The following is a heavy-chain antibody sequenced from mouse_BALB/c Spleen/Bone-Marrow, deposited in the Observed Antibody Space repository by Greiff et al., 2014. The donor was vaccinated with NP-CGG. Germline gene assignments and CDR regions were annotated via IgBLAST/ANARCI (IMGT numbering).Heavy chain of an antibody. V-gene: IGHV1-80*01. CDR3: ASRGDYSYSMDD. Sequence: KQSGAELVRPGSSVKISCKASGYAFSNYWMNWMKQRPGQGLEWIGQIYPGDGDTNYNGEFKGKATLTADKSSNTAYMQLSSLTSEDSAVYFCASRGDYSYSMDDWGQGTSVTVSS. J-gene: IGHJ4*01. CDR1: GYAFSNYW. CDR2: IYPGDGDT. D-gene: IGHD1-1*01.